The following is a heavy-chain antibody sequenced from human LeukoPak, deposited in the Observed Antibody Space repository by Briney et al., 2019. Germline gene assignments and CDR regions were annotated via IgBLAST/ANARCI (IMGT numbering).Heavy chain of an antibody. CDR3: TRTEWSYGDYFDY. Sequence: GGSLRLSCTASGFTFGDYAMSWVRQAPGKGLEWVGIIRSNAYSGTTEYAATVKGRFSISRDDYKSIAYLQMNSLKTEDTAVYYCTRTEWSYGDYFDYWGQGTLVTVSS. CDR2: IRSNAYSGTT. V-gene: IGHV3-49*04. CDR1: GFTFGDYA. J-gene: IGHJ4*02. D-gene: IGHD3-3*01.